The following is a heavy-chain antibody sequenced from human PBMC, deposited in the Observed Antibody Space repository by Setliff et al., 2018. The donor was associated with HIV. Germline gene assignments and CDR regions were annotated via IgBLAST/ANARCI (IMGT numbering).Heavy chain of an antibody. V-gene: IGHV4-31*03. Sequence: PSETLSLTCTLSGFSISSDGFYWNWIRQRPGKGLEWIGYIFGSGITYYNPSLKSRLRISIDTSDNQFSVELSSVTAADTALYFCARVPNWGEAPFAFDGWGLGTMVTVSS. D-gene: IGHD7-27*01. CDR3: ARVPNWGEAPFAFDG. CDR1: GFSISSDGFY. J-gene: IGHJ3*01. CDR2: IFGSGIT.